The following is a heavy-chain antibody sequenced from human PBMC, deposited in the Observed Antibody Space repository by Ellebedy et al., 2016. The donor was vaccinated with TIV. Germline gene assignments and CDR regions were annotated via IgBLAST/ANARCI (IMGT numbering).Heavy chain of an antibody. J-gene: IGHJ4*02. D-gene: IGHD2-15*01. Sequence: AASVKVSCKASGYTFTDFDINWVRQATGQGLEWVGWMNPNSGNTGSVQKFQGRVTITRDSSISTAYMELSSLRSEDTAVYYCGRGRGYASTGRVYYFDYWGQGSLVTVSS. V-gene: IGHV1-8*01. CDR3: GRGRGYASTGRVYYFDY. CDR1: GYTFTDFD. CDR2: MNPNSGNT.